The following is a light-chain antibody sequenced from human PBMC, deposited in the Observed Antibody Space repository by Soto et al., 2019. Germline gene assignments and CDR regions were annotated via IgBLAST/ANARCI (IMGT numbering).Light chain of an antibody. CDR1: SSDVGGYNY. V-gene: IGLV2-14*01. J-gene: IGLJ1*01. CDR3: SSYTSSSTPLYV. Sequence: QSVLTQPASVSGSHVQSITISCTGTSSDVGGYNYVSWYQQHPGKAPKLMIYDVSNRPSGVSNRFSGSKSGNTASLTISGLQAEDEADYYCSSYTSSSTPLYVFGTGTKVTVL. CDR2: DVS.